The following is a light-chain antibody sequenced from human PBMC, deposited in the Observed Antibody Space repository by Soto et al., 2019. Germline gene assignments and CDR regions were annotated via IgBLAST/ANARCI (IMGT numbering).Light chain of an antibody. CDR2: EVS. CDR1: SSDVGGYNY. Sequence: QSVLTQPPSASGSPGQSVTISCTGTSSDVGGYNYVSWYQQHPGKAPKLMIYEVSKRPSGVPGRFSGSKSGNTASLTVSGLQAEDEADYYCSSFXGSNNYVFGIGTKVTVL. J-gene: IGLJ1*01. CDR3: SSFXGSNNYV. V-gene: IGLV2-8*01.